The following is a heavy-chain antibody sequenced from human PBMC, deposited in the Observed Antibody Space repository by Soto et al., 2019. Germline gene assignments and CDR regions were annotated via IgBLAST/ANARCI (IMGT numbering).Heavy chain of an antibody. J-gene: IGHJ4*02. CDR1: GDSISSSSYY. D-gene: IGHD2-15*01. CDR3: ARHEGRYCSGGSCYPGDY. CDR2: IYYSGRS. Sequence: QLQLQESGPGLVKPSETLSLTCTVSGDSISSSSYYWGWIRQPPGKGLEWIGTIYYSGRSFYNPSLKSRATISVDTSKNQFSLKFSSVTAADTAVYYCARHEGRYCSGGSCYPGDYWGQGTLVTVSS. V-gene: IGHV4-39*01.